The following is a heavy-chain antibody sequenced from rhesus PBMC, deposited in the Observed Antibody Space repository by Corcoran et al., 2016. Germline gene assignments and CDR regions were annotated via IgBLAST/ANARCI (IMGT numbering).Heavy chain of an antibody. J-gene: IGHJ5-1*01. D-gene: IGHD6-25*01. CDR1: GGSISRNY. CDR3: ARDVAAANNRFDV. V-gene: IGHV4-173*01. Sequence: QLQLQESGPGLVKPSEPLSLTCAVSGGSISRNYWSWVRQPPGQGLEWIGRISGSGGGTDYNPSHKSRVTISTDTAKNQFSLKLSSVTAADTSVYYCARDVAAANNRFDVWGPGVLVTVSS. CDR2: ISGSGGGT.